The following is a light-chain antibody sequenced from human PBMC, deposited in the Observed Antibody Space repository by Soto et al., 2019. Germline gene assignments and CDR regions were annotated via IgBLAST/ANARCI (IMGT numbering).Light chain of an antibody. CDR3: SSYTTITTFVI. CDR2: EVT. CDR1: SSDVGGYNY. V-gene: IGLV2-14*01. Sequence: QSVLTQPASVSGSPGQSITISCTGTSSDVGGYNYVAWYQQHPGKAPKLIIFEVTNRPSGISNRFSGSKSGNTASLTISGLQTDDEADYYCSSYTTITTFVIFGGGTKLTVL. J-gene: IGLJ2*01.